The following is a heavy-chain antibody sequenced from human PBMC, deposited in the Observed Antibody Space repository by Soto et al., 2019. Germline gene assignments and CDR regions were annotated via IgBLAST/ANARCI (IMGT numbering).Heavy chain of an antibody. CDR2: INHSGST. V-gene: IGHV4-34*01. J-gene: IGHJ4*02. CDR3: ARLLWFGENDY. CDR1: GVSFSGYY. Sequence: SETLSLTCAVYGVSFSGYYWSWIRQPPGKGLEWIGEINHSGSTNYNPSLKSRVTISVDTSKNQFSLKLSSVTAADTAVYYCARLLWFGENDYWGQGTLVTVSS. D-gene: IGHD3-10*01.